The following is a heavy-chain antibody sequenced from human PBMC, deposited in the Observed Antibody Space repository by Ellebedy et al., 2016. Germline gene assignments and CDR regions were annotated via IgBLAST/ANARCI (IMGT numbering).Heavy chain of an antibody. V-gene: IGHV2-70*01. CDR1: GFSLSTSGMC. D-gene: IGHD1-26*01. Sequence: SGPTLVKPTQTLTLTCTFSGFSLSTSGMCVSWIRQPPGKALEWLALIDWDDDKYYSTSLKTRLTISKDTSKNQVVLTMTNMDPVDTATYYCARCTDSGSYYPYYFDYWGQGTLVTVSS. J-gene: IGHJ4*02. CDR3: ARCTDSGSYYPYYFDY. CDR2: IDWDDDK.